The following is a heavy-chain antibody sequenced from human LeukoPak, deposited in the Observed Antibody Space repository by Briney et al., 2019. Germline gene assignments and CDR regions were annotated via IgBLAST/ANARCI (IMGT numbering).Heavy chain of an antibody. CDR1: GFTFSSYS. D-gene: IGHD3-22*01. J-gene: IGHJ4*02. CDR2: ISSSSSYI. V-gene: IGHV3-21*01. CDR3: ARDHYDSSGPPEDY. Sequence: GGSLRLSCAASGFTFSSYSMNWVRQASGKGLEWVSSISSSSSYIYYADSVKGRFTISRDNAKNSLYLQMNSLRAEDTAVYYCARDHYDSSGPPEDYWGQGTLVTVSS.